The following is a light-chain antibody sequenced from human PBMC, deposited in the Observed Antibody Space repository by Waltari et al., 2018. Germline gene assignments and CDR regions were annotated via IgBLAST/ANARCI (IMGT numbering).Light chain of an antibody. V-gene: IGLV1-44*01. CDR3: AAWDDSLNGQNV. CDR2: SND. Sequence: QSVLTQPPSASGTPGQRVTISCSGTSSNIGSKSVNRYQQLPGTAPKLLIYSNDQRPSGVPDRFSGSKSGTSASLAISGLQSEDEAVYYCAAWDDSLNGQNVFGTGTKVTVL. CDR1: SSNIGSKS. J-gene: IGLJ1*01.